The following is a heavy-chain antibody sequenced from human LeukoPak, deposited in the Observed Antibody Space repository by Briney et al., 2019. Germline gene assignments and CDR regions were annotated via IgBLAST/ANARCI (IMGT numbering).Heavy chain of an antibody. CDR3: AKNWGWEVY. CDR1: GFTFRKYW. V-gene: IGHV3-74*01. D-gene: IGHD7-27*01. J-gene: IGHJ4*02. Sequence: GGSLRLSCAASGFTFRKYWMHWVRQAPGKGLVWVSRINSDGSSTSYADSVKGRFTISRDNAKNTLYLQMNSLRAEDTAVYYCAKNWGWEVYWGQGTLVTVSS. CDR2: INSDGSST.